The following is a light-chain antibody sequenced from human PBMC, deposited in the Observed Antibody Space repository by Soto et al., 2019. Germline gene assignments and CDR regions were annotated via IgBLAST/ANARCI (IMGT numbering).Light chain of an antibody. Sequence: EGVLTQNPGSLRLSPGERATLSCRASQSVSSNCLAWYQQRPGQAPRLLIYGASSRATGIPDRFSGSGSGTVFTLTIGSLEPEDSAVYYCQQRKNWPPITFGQGTRLEIK. CDR2: GAS. CDR3: QQRKNWPPIT. V-gene: IGKV3D-20*02. CDR1: QSVSSNC. J-gene: IGKJ5*01.